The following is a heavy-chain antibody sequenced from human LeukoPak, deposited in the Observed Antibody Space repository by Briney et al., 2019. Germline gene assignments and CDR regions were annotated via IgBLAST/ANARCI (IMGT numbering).Heavy chain of an antibody. D-gene: IGHD3-10*01. J-gene: IGHJ6*02. V-gene: IGHV1-18*01. CDR1: GYTFISYG. CDR2: ISGYNGNT. CDR3: ARELGGAGSYFFPYYGMDV. Sequence: GASVKVSCKASGYTFISYGINWVRQAPGRGLEWMGWISGYNGNTNYAQNLQGRVTMTRDTSTSTAYMELRSLRSDDTAVYYCARELGGAGSYFFPYYGMDVWGQGTTVTVSS.